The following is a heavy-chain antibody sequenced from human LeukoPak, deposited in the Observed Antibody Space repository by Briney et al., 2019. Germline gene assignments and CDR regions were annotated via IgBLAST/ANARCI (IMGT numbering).Heavy chain of an antibody. D-gene: IGHD3-3*01. CDR2: INPSGGST. CDR3: ARNPEWLRFDY. J-gene: IGHJ4*02. CDR1: GYTFTIYY. V-gene: IGHV1-46*01. Sequence: ASVNVSCKASGYTFTIYYMHWVRQAPGQGLEWMGIINPSGGSTSYAQKFQGRVTMTRDTSTSTVYMELSSLRSEDTAVYYCARNPEWLRFDYWGQGTLVTVSS.